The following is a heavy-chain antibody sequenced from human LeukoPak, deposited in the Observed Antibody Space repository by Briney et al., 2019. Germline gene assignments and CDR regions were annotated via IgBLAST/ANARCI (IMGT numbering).Heavy chain of an antibody. V-gene: IGHV5-51*01. D-gene: IGHD3-22*01. CDR3: ASGYYYDSSGPGPFDY. J-gene: IGHJ4*02. CDR2: IYPGDSDT. Sequence: GESLKISCKGSGYSFTSYWIGWVRQMPGKGLEWMGTIYPGDSDTRYSPSFQGQVTISADKSISTAYLQWSSLKASDTAMYYCASGYYYDSSGPGPFDYWGQGTLVTVSS. CDR1: GYSFTSYW.